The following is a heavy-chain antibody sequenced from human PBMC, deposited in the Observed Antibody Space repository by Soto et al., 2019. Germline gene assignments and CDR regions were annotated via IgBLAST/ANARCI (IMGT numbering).Heavy chain of an antibody. J-gene: IGHJ6*02. CDR3: ARQKNDFLTGYNAMDV. V-gene: IGHV5-51*01. D-gene: IGHD3-9*01. CDR2: IYPGDSDT. Sequence: GESLKISCKGSGYSFTTYWIDWVRQMPGIGLEWMGVIYPGDSDTRYGPSFQGQVTISVDKSISTAYLQWSSLKASDSATYYCARQKNDFLTGYNAMDVWGQGTTVTVS. CDR1: GYSFTTYW.